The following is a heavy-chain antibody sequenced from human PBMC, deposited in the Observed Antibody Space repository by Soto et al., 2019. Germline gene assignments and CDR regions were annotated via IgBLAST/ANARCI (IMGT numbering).Heavy chain of an antibody. D-gene: IGHD3-9*01. CDR3: ARYKDFDVDY. V-gene: IGHV3-48*01. CDR2: ISPSSGGV. J-gene: IGHJ4*02. CDR1: GFTFHDYS. Sequence: EVQLVESGGGLVQPGGSLRLSCAASGFTFHDYSLIWVRQAQGKGLEWISLISPSSGGVYYADSVKGRFTGSRDHAKNSLYLQMNGLSGEDTAVYYCARYKDFDVDYWGQGTLVTVSS.